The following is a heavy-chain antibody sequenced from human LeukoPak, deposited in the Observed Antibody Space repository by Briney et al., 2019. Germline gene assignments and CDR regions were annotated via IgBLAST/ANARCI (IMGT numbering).Heavy chain of an antibody. CDR2: IIPIFGTA. Sequence: SVKVSCKASGGTFSSYAISWVRQAPGQGLEWMGRIIPIFGTADYAQKFQGRVTITTDESTSTAYMELSSLRSEDTAVYYCASHCSGGSCHHLDPWGQGTLVTVSS. CDR3: ASHCSGGSCHHLDP. J-gene: IGHJ5*02. V-gene: IGHV1-69*05. D-gene: IGHD2-15*01. CDR1: GGTFSSYA.